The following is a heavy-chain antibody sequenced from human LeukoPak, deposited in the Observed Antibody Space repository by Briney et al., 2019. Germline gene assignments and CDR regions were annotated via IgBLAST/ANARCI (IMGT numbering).Heavy chain of an antibody. J-gene: IGHJ4*02. V-gene: IGHV1-8*02. CDR3: ARVRRAAAGIDY. CDR1: GGTFSSYA. Sequence: ASVKVSCKASGGTFSSYAFSWVRQAPGQGLEWMGWMNPNSGNTGYAQKFQGRVTMTRNTSISTAYMELSSLRSEDTAVYYCARVRRAAAGIDYWGQGTLVTVSS. D-gene: IGHD6-13*01. CDR2: MNPNSGNT.